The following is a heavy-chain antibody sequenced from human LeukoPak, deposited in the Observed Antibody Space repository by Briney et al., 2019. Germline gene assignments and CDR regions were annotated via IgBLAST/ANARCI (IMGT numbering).Heavy chain of an antibody. V-gene: IGHV1-18*01. CDR2: ISAYNGNT. CDR3: ARDITVVPADFYYYYYGMDV. Sequence: GASVKVSCKASGYTFTSYDISWVRQAPGQGLEWMGWISAYNGNTNYAQKLQGRVTMTTDTSTSTAYMELRSLRSDDTAVYYCARDITVVPADFYYYYYGMDVWGQGTTVTVSS. CDR1: GYTFTSYD. J-gene: IGHJ6*02. D-gene: IGHD2-2*01.